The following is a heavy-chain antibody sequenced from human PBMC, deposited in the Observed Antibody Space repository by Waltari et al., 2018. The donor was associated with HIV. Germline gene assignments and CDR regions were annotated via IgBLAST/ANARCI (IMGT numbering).Heavy chain of an antibody. CDR1: GFTFSSYG. V-gene: IGHV3-33*01. CDR2: IWYDGSNK. Sequence: RLSCAASGFTFSSYGMHWVRQAPGKGLEWVAVIWYDGSNKYYADSVKGRFTISRDNSKNTLYLQMNSLRAEDTAVYYCARDTAAAGPYYYYYGMDVWGQGTTVTVSS. D-gene: IGHD6-13*01. J-gene: IGHJ6*02. CDR3: ARDTAAAGPYYYYYGMDV.